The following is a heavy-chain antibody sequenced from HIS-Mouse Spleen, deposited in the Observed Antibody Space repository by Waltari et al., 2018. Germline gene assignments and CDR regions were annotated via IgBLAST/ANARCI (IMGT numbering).Heavy chain of an antibody. Sequence: VQLVESGGGLVQPGRSLRLSCAASGFTFDDYAMHWVRQAPGKGLEWVAVISYDGSNKYYADSVKGRFTISRDNSKNTLYLQMNSLRAEDTAVYYCARGGIAARPKAFDIWGQGTMVTVSS. CDR2: ISYDGSNK. D-gene: IGHD6-6*01. J-gene: IGHJ3*02. CDR3: ARGGIAARPKAFDI. V-gene: IGHV3-30*04. CDR1: GFTFDDYA.